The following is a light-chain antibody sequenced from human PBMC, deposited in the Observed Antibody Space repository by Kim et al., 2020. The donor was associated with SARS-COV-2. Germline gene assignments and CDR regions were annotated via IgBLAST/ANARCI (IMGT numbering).Light chain of an antibody. CDR1: SGHSSYA. V-gene: IGLV4-69*01. CDR3: QTWGTGIRV. CDR2: LNSDGSH. Sequence: SVKLTCTLSSGHSSYAIAWHQQQPEKGPRYLMKLNSDGSHSKGDGIPDRFSGSTSGAERYLTISSLQSEDEADYYCQTWGTGIRVFGGGTQLTVL. J-gene: IGLJ3*02.